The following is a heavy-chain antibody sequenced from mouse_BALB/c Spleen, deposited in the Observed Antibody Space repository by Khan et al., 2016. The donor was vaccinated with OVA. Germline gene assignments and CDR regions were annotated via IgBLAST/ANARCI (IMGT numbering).Heavy chain of an antibody. Sequence: QVQLQQSGADLARPGASVKLSCKASGYTFTDHYITWVKQKTGQGLEWIGEIYHGSGNTYYNENFKGKASLTADKSSNTAYMQLSSLTSEDSAVYFCRRMDTTAFDFWGQGTTLTVSS. CDR1: GYTFTDHY. CDR3: RRMDTTAFDF. J-gene: IGHJ2*01. V-gene: IGHV1-77*01. CDR2: IYHGSGNT. D-gene: IGHD2-3*01.